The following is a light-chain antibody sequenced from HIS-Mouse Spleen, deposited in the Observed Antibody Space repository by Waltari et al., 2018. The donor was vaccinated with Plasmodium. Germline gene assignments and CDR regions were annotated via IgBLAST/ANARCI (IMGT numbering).Light chain of an antibody. CDR1: QSISSG. CDR3: QQYNSYSWT. Sequence: DIQMTQSPSTLSASVGDRVTITCRASQSISSGLAWYQQKTGHAPKLLIYKASSLESGVPSRFSGSGSGTEFTLTISSLQPDDFATYYCQQYNSYSWTFGQGTKVEIK. J-gene: IGKJ1*01. V-gene: IGKV1-5*03. CDR2: KAS.